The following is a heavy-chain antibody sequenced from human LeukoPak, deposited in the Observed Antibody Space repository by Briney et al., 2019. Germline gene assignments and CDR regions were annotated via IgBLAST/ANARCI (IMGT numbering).Heavy chain of an antibody. J-gene: IGHJ4*02. CDR3: ARDGVSVGIAGPHDY. V-gene: IGHV3-23*01. CDR2: ISGSGGST. D-gene: IGHD6-13*01. CDR1: GFTFSSYA. Sequence: EPGGSLRLSCAASGFTFSSYAMSWVRQAPGKGLEWVSAISGSGGSTYYADSVKGRFTISRDNSKNTLYLQMNSLRAEDTAVYYCARDGVSVGIAGPHDYWGQGTLVTVSS.